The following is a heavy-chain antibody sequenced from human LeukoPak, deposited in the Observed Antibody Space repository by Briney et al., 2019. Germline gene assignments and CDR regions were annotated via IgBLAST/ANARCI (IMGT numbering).Heavy chain of an antibody. V-gene: IGHV3-53*01. Sequence: SGGSLRLSCAASGFTVSSNYMSWVRQAPGKGLERVSVIYSGGSTYYADSVKGRFTISRDNSKNTLYLQMNSLRAEDTAVYYCARKRWELGAFDIWGQGTMVTVSS. D-gene: IGHD1-26*01. CDR1: GFTVSSNY. CDR3: ARKRWELGAFDI. CDR2: IYSGGST. J-gene: IGHJ3*02.